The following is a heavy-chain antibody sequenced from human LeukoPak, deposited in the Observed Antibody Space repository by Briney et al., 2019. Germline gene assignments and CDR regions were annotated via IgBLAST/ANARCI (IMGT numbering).Heavy chain of an antibody. Sequence: SETLSLTCAVYGGSFSGYYWSWIRQPPGKGLEWIGEINHSGSTNYNPSLKSRVTISVDTSKNQFSLKLSSVTAADTAVYYCARRKGYVGWFDSWGQGTLVTVSS. J-gene: IGHJ5*01. CDR2: INHSGST. V-gene: IGHV4-34*01. CDR1: GGSFSGYY. D-gene: IGHD1-1*01. CDR3: ARRKGYVGWFDS.